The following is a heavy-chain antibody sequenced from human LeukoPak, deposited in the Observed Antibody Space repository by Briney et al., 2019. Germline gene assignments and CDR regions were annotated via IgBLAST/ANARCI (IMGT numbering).Heavy chain of an antibody. Sequence: PGGSLRLSCAASGLTFSSYGMHWVRQAPGKGLEWVAYIRYDGSNKYYADSVKGRFTISRDNSKNTPYVQMNSLRAEDTAVYYCARGGKRAVAGTRSPQYFQHWGQGTLVTVSS. J-gene: IGHJ1*01. CDR3: ARGGKRAVAGTRSPQYFQH. D-gene: IGHD6-19*01. CDR1: GLTFSSYG. V-gene: IGHV3-30*02. CDR2: IRYDGSNK.